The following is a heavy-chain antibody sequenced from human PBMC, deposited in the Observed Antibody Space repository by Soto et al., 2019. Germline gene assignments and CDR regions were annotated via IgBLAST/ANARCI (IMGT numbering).Heavy chain of an antibody. D-gene: IGHD3-22*01. CDR1: GYTFTSYG. CDR2: ISAYNGNT. CDR3: AREAVDDSSGYYYGFDY. Sequence: ASVKVSCKASGYTFTSYGISWVRQAPGQGLEWMGWISAYNGNTNYAQKLQGSVTMTTDTSTSTAYMELRSLRSDDTAVYYCAREAVDDSSGYYYGFDYWGQGTLVPVSS. J-gene: IGHJ4*02. V-gene: IGHV1-18*01.